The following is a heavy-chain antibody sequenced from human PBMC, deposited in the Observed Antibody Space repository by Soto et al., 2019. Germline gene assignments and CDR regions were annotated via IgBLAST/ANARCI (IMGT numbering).Heavy chain of an antibody. CDR1: GFTFSSYE. D-gene: IGHD3-16*01. V-gene: IGHV3-48*03. CDR2: ISSSGSTI. CDR3: ARWGALNYYYYYYGMDV. J-gene: IGHJ6*02. Sequence: GGSLRLSCAASGFTFSSYEMNWVRQAPGKGLEWVSYISSSGSTIYYADSVKGRFTISRDNAKNSLYLQMNSLRAEDTAVYYCARWGALNYYYYYYGMDVWGQGTTVTV.